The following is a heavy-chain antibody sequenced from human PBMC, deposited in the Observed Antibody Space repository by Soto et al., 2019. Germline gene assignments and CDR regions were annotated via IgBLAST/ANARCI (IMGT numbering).Heavy chain of an antibody. CDR2: ISYDGSNK. D-gene: IGHD3-22*01. V-gene: IGHV3-30*18. J-gene: IGHJ4*02. CDR3: AQSVSPFVLSFVY. CDR1: GFTFSSYG. Sequence: PGGFLRLSCGASGFTFSSYGMHWVSQAPGKGLEWVAVISYDGSNKYYADSVKGRFTISRDNSKNTLYLQMRSLRAEDTAVYYRAQSVSPFVLSFVYWGLGTLVNVSS.